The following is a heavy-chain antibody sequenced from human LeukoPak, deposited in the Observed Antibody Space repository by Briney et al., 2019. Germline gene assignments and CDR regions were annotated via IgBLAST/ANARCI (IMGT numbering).Heavy chain of an antibody. CDR3: ARVNGGKVVEYYFDY. V-gene: IGHV3-33*01. D-gene: IGHD2-15*01. CDR1: GFTFSSYC. Sequence: GRSLRLSCAASGFTFSSYCMHWVRQAPGKGLEWVAVIWYDGNNKYYADSVKGRFTISRDNSKNTLYLQMNSLRAEDTAVYYCARVNGGKVVEYYFDYWGQGTLVTVSS. CDR2: IWYDGNNK. J-gene: IGHJ4*02.